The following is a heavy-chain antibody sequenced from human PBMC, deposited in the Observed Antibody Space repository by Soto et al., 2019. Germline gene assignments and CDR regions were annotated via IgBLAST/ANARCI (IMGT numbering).Heavy chain of an antibody. Sequence: GGSLRLSCAASGSTFSSYVRHWVRQAPGKGLEWVAVISYDGSNKYYADSVKGRFTISRDNSKNTLYLQMNSLRAEDTAVYYCAKVLVRGIYYYYGMDVWGQGTTVTVSS. CDR1: GSTFSSYV. J-gene: IGHJ6*02. CDR3: AKVLVRGIYYYYGMDV. D-gene: IGHD3-10*01. V-gene: IGHV3-30*18. CDR2: ISYDGSNK.